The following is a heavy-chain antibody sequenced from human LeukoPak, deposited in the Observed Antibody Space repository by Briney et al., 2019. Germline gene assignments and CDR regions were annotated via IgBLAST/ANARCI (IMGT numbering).Heavy chain of an antibody. CDR1: GGSISSYY. CDR2: IYYSGST. D-gene: IGHD5-18*01. V-gene: IGHV4-59*08. J-gene: IGHJ4*02. Sequence: SETLSLTCTVSGGSISSYYWSWIRQPPGKGLEWIGYIYYSGSTNYNPSLKSRVTISVDTSKNKFSLKLSSVTAADTAVYYCARQVDSYGYYFDYWGQGTLVTVSS. CDR3: ARQVDSYGYYFDY.